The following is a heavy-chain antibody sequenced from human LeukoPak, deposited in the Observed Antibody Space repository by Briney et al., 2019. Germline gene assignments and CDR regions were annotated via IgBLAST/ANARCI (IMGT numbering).Heavy chain of an antibody. D-gene: IGHD6-19*01. Sequence: AGGSLRLSCAASGFTFSSYAMNWVRQAPGKGLEWVSAITNTGGSSYYSDSVKGRFTISRDNSKNTLHLQMNSLRAEDTAAYFCARLMTTSGWYEDYWGQGTLATVSS. CDR1: GFTFSSYA. J-gene: IGHJ4*02. CDR3: ARLMTTSGWYEDY. CDR2: ITNTGGSS. V-gene: IGHV3-23*01.